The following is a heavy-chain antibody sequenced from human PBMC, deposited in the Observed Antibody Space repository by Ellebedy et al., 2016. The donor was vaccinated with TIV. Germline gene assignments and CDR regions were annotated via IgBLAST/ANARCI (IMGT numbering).Heavy chain of an antibody. Sequence: AASVKVSCKSSGYTFIDYGISWVRQAPGQGLDWMGWVSAYSGNTNYADNLQGRVTMTTDTSTDTAYRELRSLRSDDTAVYYCARYSGSGTYYRNGMDVWGQGTTVTVSS. V-gene: IGHV1-18*01. CDR3: ARYSGSGTYYRNGMDV. D-gene: IGHD3-10*01. CDR2: VSAYSGNT. CDR1: GYTFIDYG. J-gene: IGHJ6*02.